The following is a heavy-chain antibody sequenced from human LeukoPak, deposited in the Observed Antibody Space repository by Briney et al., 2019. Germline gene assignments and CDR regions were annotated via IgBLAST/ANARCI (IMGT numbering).Heavy chain of an antibody. D-gene: IGHD3-10*01. V-gene: IGHV1-24*01. J-gene: IGHJ6*02. CDR1: GYTLTELS. CDR2: FDPEDGET. Sequence: ASVTVSFKVSGYTLTELSMHWVRQAPGKGLEWMGGFDPEDGETIYAQKFQGRVTITEDTSTDTAYMELSSLSSEATAVYYCATGLLFYYYYGMDVWGQGTTVTVSS. CDR3: ATGLLFYYYYGMDV.